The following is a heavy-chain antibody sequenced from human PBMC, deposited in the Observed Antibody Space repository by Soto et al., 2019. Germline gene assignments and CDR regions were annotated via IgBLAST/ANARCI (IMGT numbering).Heavy chain of an antibody. Sequence: EVQLVESGGGLVKPGGSLRLSCAASGFTFSSDSMNWVRQAPGKGLEWVSSISSSSSYIYYADSVKGRFTISRDNAKNSLYLQMNSLRAEDTAVYYCARGYGDYHWYFDLWGRGTLVTVSS. CDR2: ISSSSSYI. CDR1: GFTFSSDS. J-gene: IGHJ2*01. D-gene: IGHD4-17*01. CDR3: ARGYGDYHWYFDL. V-gene: IGHV3-21*01.